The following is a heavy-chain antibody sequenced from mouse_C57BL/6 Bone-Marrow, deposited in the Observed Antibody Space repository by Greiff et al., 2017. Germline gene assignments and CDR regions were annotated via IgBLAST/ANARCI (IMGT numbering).Heavy chain of an antibody. CDR2: ISSGGSYT. V-gene: IGHV5-6*01. J-gene: IGHJ3*01. D-gene: IGHD1-1*02. Sequence: EVQVVESGGDLVKPGGSLKLSCAASGFTFSSYGMSWVRQTPDKRLGWVATISSGGSYTYYPDSVKGRFTISRDNAKNTLYLQMSSLKSEDTAMYYCARGGGYWFAYWGQGTLVTVSA. CDR3: ARGGGYWFAY. CDR1: GFTFSSYG.